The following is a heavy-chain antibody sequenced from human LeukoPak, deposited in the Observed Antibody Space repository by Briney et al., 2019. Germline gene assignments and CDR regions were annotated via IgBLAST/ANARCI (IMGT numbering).Heavy chain of an antibody. J-gene: IGHJ4*02. CDR3: ARQRGGNPYYFDY. Sequence: SKTLSLTCTVSGGSISSGTYYWSWIRQPAGKGLEWIGRIYSSGSTNYNPSLKSRVTISVDTSKNQFSLKLSSVTAADTAIYYCARQRGGNPYYFDYWAQGTLVTVSS. CDR2: IYSSGST. V-gene: IGHV4-61*02. D-gene: IGHD4-23*01. CDR1: GGSISSGTYY.